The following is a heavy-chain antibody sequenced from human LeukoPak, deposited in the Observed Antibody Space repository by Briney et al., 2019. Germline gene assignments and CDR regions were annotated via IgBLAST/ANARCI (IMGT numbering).Heavy chain of an antibody. CDR1: GGSISSYY. CDR3: ARWSPRPGWFDP. V-gene: IGHV4-59*01. CDR2: IYYCGST. J-gene: IGHJ5*02. Sequence: PSETLSLTCTVSGGSISSYYWSWIRQPPGKGLEWIAYIYYCGSTYYNPSLKSRVTISIDTSKNQFSLDLRSVADADTAVYYCARWSPRPGWFDPWGQGTLVTVSS.